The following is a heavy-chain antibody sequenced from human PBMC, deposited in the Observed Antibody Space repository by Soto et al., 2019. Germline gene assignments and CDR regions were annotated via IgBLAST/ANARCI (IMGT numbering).Heavy chain of an antibody. Sequence: QVQLVESGGGVVQPGRSLRLSCAASGFTFSSYGMHWVRQAPGKGLEWVAVISYDGSNKYYADSVKGRFTISRDNSKNTLYLQMNSLRAEDTAVYYCAKPNTRGYSYGSPAFYYYYYGMDVWGQGTTVTVSS. CDR1: GFTFSSYG. J-gene: IGHJ6*02. CDR3: AKPNTRGYSYGSPAFYYYYYGMDV. D-gene: IGHD5-18*01. V-gene: IGHV3-30*18. CDR2: ISYDGSNK.